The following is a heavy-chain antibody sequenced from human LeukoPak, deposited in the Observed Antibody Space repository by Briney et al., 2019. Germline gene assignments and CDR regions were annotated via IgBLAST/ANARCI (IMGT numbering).Heavy chain of an antibody. CDR2: ISAYNGNT. Sequence: ASVKVSCKASGYTFTSYGISWVRQAPGQGLEWMGWISAYNGNTNYAQKLQGRVTMTTDTSTSTAYMELWSLRSDDTAVYYCARDWGYGAISDHYFDPWGQGTLVTVSS. CDR1: GYTFTSYG. J-gene: IGHJ5*02. V-gene: IGHV1-18*01. CDR3: ARDWGYGAISDHYFDP. D-gene: IGHD4/OR15-4a*01.